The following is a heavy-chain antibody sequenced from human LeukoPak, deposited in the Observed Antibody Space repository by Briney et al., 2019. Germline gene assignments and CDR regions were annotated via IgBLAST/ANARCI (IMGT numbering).Heavy chain of an antibody. CDR3: AKDLRLRYFTY. V-gene: IGHV3-23*01. Sequence: GGSLRLSCAASGFIFSHYGMNWVRQAPGKGLEWVSGITSRSTTYYADSVKGRFTISRDNSKNTLYLQMNSLRAEDTAVYHCAKDLRLRYFTYWGQGTLVTVSS. CDR2: ITSRSTT. CDR1: GFIFSHYG. D-gene: IGHD3-9*01. J-gene: IGHJ4*02.